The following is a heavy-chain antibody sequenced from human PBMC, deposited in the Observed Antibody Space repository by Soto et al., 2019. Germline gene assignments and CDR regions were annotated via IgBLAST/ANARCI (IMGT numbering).Heavy chain of an antibody. Sequence: QVQLVESGGGVVQPGRSLRLSCAVSGFTVSTYGMHWVRQAPGKGLEWEAVISRDGGTNYYADSVKGRFSISRDNSRNTLFLEMNSLRGDDMAVYYCTGEVASGYWGQGTLVTVSS. D-gene: IGHD2-8*02. CDR1: GFTVSTYG. CDR3: TGEVASGY. CDR2: ISRDGGTN. V-gene: IGHV3-30*03. J-gene: IGHJ4*02.